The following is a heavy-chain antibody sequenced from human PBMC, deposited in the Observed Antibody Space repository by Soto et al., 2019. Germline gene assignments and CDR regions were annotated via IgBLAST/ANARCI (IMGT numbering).Heavy chain of an antibody. CDR1: GGSVSSGSYY. CDR3: ARDGPRDTGFGRYGMDV. Sequence: PSETLSLTGTVSGGSVSSGSYYWSWIRQPPGKGLEWIGYMYDIGSTNYNPSLKRRVTISVDTSKNQFSLKLSSVTAAATAVYYSARDGPRDTGFGRYGMDVCGRRTTVAVCS. CDR2: MYDIGST. D-gene: IGHD3-10*01. J-gene: IGHJ6*01. V-gene: IGHV4-61*01.